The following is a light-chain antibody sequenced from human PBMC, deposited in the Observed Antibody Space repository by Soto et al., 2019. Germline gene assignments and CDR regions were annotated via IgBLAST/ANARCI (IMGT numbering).Light chain of an antibody. V-gene: IGKV1-33*01. CDR1: QDISNY. CDR2: DAS. J-gene: IGKJ5*01. Sequence: DIQMTQSPSSLSASVGDRVTITCQASQDISNYLNWYQQKPGKAPKLLIYDASNLETGVPSRFSGSGSGTDFTFTISCLQSEDFATYYCQQYYSYLITFGQGTRLEIK. CDR3: QQYYSYLIT.